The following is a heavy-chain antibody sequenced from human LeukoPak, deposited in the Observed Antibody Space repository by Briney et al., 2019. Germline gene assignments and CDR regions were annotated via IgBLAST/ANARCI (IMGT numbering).Heavy chain of an antibody. CDR3: AKRIQSAMAMGY. Sequence: GGSLRLSCAASRFTFSSYAMSWVRQAPGKGLEWVSTISGNGGGTYYADSVKGRFTISRDNSKNTMYLQMNSLRAEDTAVYYCAKRIQSAMAMGYWGQGTLVTVSS. D-gene: IGHD5-18*01. CDR2: ISGNGGGT. CDR1: RFTFSSYA. J-gene: IGHJ4*02. V-gene: IGHV3-23*01.